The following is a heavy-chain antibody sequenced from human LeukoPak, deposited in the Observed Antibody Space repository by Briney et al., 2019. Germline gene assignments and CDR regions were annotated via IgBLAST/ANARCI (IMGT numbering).Heavy chain of an antibody. V-gene: IGHV4-34*01. D-gene: IGHD2-15*01. J-gene: IGHJ4*02. Sequence: SETLSLTCAVYGGSFSGYYWSWIRQPPGKGLEWIGEINHSGSTNYNPSLKSRVTISVDTSKNQFSLKLSSVTAADTAVYYCARSFYPVVVVALDYWGQGTLVTVSS. CDR3: ARSFYPVVVVALDY. CDR2: INHSGST. CDR1: GGSFSGYY.